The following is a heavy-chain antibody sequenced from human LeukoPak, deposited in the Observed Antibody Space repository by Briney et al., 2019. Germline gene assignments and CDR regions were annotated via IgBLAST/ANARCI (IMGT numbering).Heavy chain of an antibody. J-gene: IGHJ4*02. CDR1: GFTFTNFW. D-gene: IGHD6-13*01. CDR3: AKRFSSSWHGDYFDY. V-gene: IGHV3-7*03. CDR2: VNQDGSEK. Sequence: PGGSLRLSCAASGFTFTNFWMSWVRQAPGQGLEWVATVNQDGSEKYYVDSVKGRFTISSDNAKNSLYLQMNSLRAEDTALYYCAKRFSSSWHGDYFDYWGQGTLVTVSS.